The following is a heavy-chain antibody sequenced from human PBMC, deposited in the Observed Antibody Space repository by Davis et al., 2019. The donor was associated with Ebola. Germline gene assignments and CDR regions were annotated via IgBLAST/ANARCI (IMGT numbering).Heavy chain of an antibody. CDR2: ISWNSGSI. D-gene: IGHD5-12*01. CDR3: VRDSGYYSHDY. J-gene: IGHJ4*01. CDR1: GFTFDDYA. Sequence: SLKISCAASGFTFDDYAMHWVRQAPGKGLEWVSGISWNSGSIGYADSVKGRFTTSRDNAKNSLYLQMKSLRAEDTAVYYCVRDSGYYSHDYWGHGTLVTVSS. V-gene: IGHV3-9*01.